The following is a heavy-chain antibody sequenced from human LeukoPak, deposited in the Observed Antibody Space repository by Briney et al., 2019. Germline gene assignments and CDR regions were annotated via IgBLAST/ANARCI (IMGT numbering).Heavy chain of an antibody. D-gene: IGHD1-1*01. Sequence: GESLKISCQGSGYNFINYWIGWVRQMPGKGLEWMGIIYPGDSDTRYSPSFQGQVTISADKSISTAYLQWSSLKASDTAMYYCARWAPICGWNDGMDVWGQGTTVTVSS. CDR2: IYPGDSDT. V-gene: IGHV5-51*01. CDR1: GYNFINYW. J-gene: IGHJ6*02. CDR3: ARWAPICGWNDGMDV.